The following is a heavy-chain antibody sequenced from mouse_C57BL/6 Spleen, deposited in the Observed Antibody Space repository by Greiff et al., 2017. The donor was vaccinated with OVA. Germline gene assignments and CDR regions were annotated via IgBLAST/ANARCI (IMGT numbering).Heavy chain of an antibody. V-gene: IGHV1-52*01. CDR3: AGGRDGYDGYFDY. D-gene: IGHD2-2*01. J-gene: IGHJ2*01. CDR2: IDPSDSET. Sequence: VQLQQPGAELVRPGSSVKLSCKASGYTFTSYWMHWVKQRPIQGLEWIGNIDPSDSETHYNQKFKDKATLTVDKSSSTAYMQLSSLTSEDSAVYYCAGGRDGYDGYFDYWGQGTTLTVSS. CDR1: GYTFTSYW.